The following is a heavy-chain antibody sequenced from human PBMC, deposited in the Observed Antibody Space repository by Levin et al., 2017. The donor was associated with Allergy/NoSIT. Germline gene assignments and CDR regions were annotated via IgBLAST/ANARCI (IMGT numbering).Heavy chain of an antibody. CDR1: GYTFTGYY. J-gene: IGHJ4*02. CDR3: ARDPSGSGPNFDY. D-gene: IGHD6-19*01. V-gene: IGHV1-2*02. CDR2: INPNSGDT. Sequence: GGSLRLSCKASGYTFTGYYMYWVRQAPGQGLEWMGWINPNSGDTGSAQKFQGRVTMTRDTSISTAYMELTRLRSDDTAVYYCARDPSGSGPNFDYWGQGTLVTVSS.